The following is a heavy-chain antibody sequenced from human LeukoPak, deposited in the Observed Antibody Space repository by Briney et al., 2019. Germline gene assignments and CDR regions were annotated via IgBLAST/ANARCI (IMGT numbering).Heavy chain of an antibody. V-gene: IGHV1-69*06. CDR2: IIPIFGTA. CDR1: GGTFSSYA. CDR3: ARDVRDTAMGHTYYYYYMDV. D-gene: IGHD5-18*01. Sequence: GASVKVSCKASGGTFSSYAISWVRQAPGQGLEWMGGIIPIFGTANYAQKFQGRVTITADKTTSTAYMELSSLRSEDTAVYYCARDVRDTAMGHTYYYYYMDVWGKGTTVTVSS. J-gene: IGHJ6*03.